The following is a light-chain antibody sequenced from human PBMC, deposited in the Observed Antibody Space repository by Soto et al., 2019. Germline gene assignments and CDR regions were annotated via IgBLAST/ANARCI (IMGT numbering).Light chain of an antibody. Sequence: IQLTHSPSSLSASVLDRVTITFLASQGISNYLGWYQQKPGKAPKLLIYAASTLQTGVPSRFSGGGSGTDFTLTITSLQPEDFATYYCQQLNVYPSTFGGGTKVDIK. CDR3: QQLNVYPST. J-gene: IGKJ4*01. CDR1: QGISNY. V-gene: IGKV1-9*01. CDR2: AAS.